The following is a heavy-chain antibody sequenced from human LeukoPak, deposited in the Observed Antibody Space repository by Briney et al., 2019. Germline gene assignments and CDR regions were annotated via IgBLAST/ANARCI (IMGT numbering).Heavy chain of an antibody. J-gene: IGHJ1*01. V-gene: IGHV4-4*07. CDR3: ARDAYSSSWYGYFHH. CDR1: GGSINNFY. Sequence: SETLSLTCTVSGGSINNFYWSWIRQPAGKGLEWIGRVYTSGRTNYNPSLKSRVTMSADTSKNQFSLKLSSVTAADTAVYYCARDAYSSSWYGYFHHWGQGTLVTVSS. CDR2: VYTSGRT. D-gene: IGHD6-13*01.